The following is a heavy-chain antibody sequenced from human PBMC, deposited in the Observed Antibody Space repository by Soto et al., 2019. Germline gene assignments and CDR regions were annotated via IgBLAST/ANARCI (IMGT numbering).Heavy chain of an antibody. CDR2: IYYSGST. J-gene: IGHJ4*02. Sequence: QLQLQESGPGLVKPSETLSLTCTVSGGSISSSSYYWGWIRQPPGKGLEWIGSIYYSGSTYYNPSLKSRVTISVDTSKNQFSLKLSSVTAADTAVYYCARQGRAAAPFDYWGQGTLVTVSS. CDR1: GGSISSSSYY. CDR3: ARQGRAAAPFDY. D-gene: IGHD6-13*01. V-gene: IGHV4-39*01.